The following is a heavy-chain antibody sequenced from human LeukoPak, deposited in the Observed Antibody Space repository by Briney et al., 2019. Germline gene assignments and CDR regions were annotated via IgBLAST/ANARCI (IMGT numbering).Heavy chain of an antibody. CDR1: GYTVTNYY. CDR3: ASVYKHGMDV. V-gene: IGHV1-46*01. CDR2: LNPSGGSS. J-gene: IGHJ6*02. D-gene: IGHD5-24*01. Sequence: GXSGKVSYKASGYTVTNYYMHWVGQAPGQGVEGMAILNPSGGSSNYAQKVQGRATFNRATSTGTVYMELSSLRSEDTAVYYCASVYKHGMDVWGQGTTVIVSS.